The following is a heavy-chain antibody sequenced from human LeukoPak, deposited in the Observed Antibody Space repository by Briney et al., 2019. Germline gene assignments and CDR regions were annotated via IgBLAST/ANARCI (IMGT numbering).Heavy chain of an antibody. CDR1: GFTFDDYT. J-gene: IGHJ3*01. V-gene: IGHV3-43*01. CDR2: ISWDAGRT. Sequence: GGSLRLSCAASGFTFDDYTMHWVRQAPGKGLEWVSLISWDAGRTYYADSVKGRFTISRDNSKNSLYLQMSSLRAEDTSVYYCVAGDWGARDSFDLWGRGTMVTVSS. CDR3: VAGDWGARDSFDL. D-gene: IGHD2-21*02.